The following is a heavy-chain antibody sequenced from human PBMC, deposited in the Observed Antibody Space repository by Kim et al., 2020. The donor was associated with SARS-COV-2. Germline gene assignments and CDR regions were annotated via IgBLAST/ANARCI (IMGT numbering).Heavy chain of an antibody. CDR3: ARDLRAAFYDTYPLMDV. Sequence: ASVKVSCKASGYTFTSYGISWVRQAPGQGLEWMGWISAYNGNTNYAQKLQGRVTMTTDTSTSTAYMELRSLRSDDTAVYYCARDLRAAFYDTYPLMDVWGKGTTVTVSS. CDR2: ISAYNGNT. V-gene: IGHV1-18*01. J-gene: IGHJ6*04. CDR1: GYTFTSYG. D-gene: IGHD3-9*01.